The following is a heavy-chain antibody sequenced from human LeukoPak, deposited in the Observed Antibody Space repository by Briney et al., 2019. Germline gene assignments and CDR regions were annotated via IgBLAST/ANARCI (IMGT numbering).Heavy chain of an antibody. CDR2: IYYSGST. J-gene: IGHJ3*02. Sequence: LTCTVSGGSISSYYWSWIRQPPGKGLEWIGYIYYSGSTNYNPSLKSRVTISVDTSKNQFSLKLSSVTAADTAVYYCARDLLYDSSGCAFDIWGQGTMVTVSS. CDR3: ARDLLYDSSGCAFDI. V-gene: IGHV4-59*01. CDR1: GGSISSYY. D-gene: IGHD3-22*01.